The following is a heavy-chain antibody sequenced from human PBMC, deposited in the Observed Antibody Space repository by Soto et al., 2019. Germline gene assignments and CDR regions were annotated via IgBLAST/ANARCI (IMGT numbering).Heavy chain of an antibody. D-gene: IGHD3-10*01. CDR1: VYTFTSYG. J-gene: IGHJ5*02. Sequence: ASVKVSCKASVYTFTSYGISWVRQAPGQRLEWMGWISAYNGNTNDAQKLQGRVTMTTDTSTSTAYMELRSLRSGDTAVYYCARDGILLWFGDNWFDPWGQGTLVTVSS. V-gene: IGHV1-18*01. CDR2: ISAYNGNT. CDR3: ARDGILLWFGDNWFDP.